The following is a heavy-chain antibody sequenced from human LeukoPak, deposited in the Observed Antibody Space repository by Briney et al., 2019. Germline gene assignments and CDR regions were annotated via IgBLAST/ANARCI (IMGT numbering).Heavy chain of an antibody. CDR3: ARDLAHTQSFDI. J-gene: IGHJ3*02. D-gene: IGHD2-2*02. CDR2: IYSGGST. V-gene: IGHV3-53*01. Sequence: PGGSLRLSCAASGITVSSNYMSWVRQAPGKGLEWVSVIYSGGSTYYADSVKGRFTISRDNSKNTVYLQMNSLRAEDTAVYYCARDLAHTQSFDIWGRGTMVTVSS. CDR1: GITVSSNY.